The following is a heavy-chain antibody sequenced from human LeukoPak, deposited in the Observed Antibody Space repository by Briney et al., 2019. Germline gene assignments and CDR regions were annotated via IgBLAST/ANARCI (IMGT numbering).Heavy chain of an antibody. CDR1: GFTFSSYG. CDR3: AKMARGSSSKNYYYYYYMDV. V-gene: IGHV3-30*02. J-gene: IGHJ6*03. Sequence: QAGGSLRLSCAATGFTFSSYGMHWVRQAPGKGLEWVAFIRYDGSNKYYADSVKGRFTISRDNSKNTLYLQMNSLRAEDTAVYYCAKMARGSSSKNYYYYYYMDVWGKGTTVTVSS. D-gene: IGHD6-6*01. CDR2: IRYDGSNK.